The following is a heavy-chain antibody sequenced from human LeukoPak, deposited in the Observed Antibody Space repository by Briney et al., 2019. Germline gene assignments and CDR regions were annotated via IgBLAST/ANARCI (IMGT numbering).Heavy chain of an antibody. Sequence: KPSETLSLTCTVSGGSISSYYWSWIRQPPGKGLEWIGYIYYSGSTNYNPSLKSRVTISVDTSKNQFSLKLSSVTAADTAVYYCARRGYYGSGSYYKGYFDYWGQGTLVTVSS. J-gene: IGHJ4*02. CDR1: GGSISSYY. V-gene: IGHV4-59*12. D-gene: IGHD3-10*01. CDR3: ARRGYYGSGSYYKGYFDY. CDR2: IYYSGST.